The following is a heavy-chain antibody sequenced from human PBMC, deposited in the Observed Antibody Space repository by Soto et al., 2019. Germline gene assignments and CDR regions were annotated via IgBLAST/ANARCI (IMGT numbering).Heavy chain of an antibody. D-gene: IGHD3-9*01. CDR2: ISPSSRYT. J-gene: IGHJ3*02. V-gene: IGHV3-11*05. Sequence: QLQLVESGGGLVKPGGSLRVSCAASGFTFSDCFMTWIRQAPGKGLEWVSYISPSSRYTSYADSVKGRFTISRDNAKNSLYLQLNSLSAEDTAMYYCASLRTGHYDILTGLGALDIWGQGTMVAVSS. CDR1: GFTFSDCF. CDR3: ASLRTGHYDILTGLGALDI.